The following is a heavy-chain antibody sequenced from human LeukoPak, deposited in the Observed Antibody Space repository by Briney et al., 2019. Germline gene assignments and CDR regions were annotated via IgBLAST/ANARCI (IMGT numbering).Heavy chain of an antibody. D-gene: IGHD1-14*01. CDR1: GFTFSNYG. J-gene: IGHJ4*02. CDR2: IRYDGNNK. CDR3: VKDNPLDY. V-gene: IGHV3-30*02. Sequence: GGSLRLSCGASGFTFSNYGMLWVRQAPGKGLEWVAFIRYDGNNKLYADSMKGRFTISRDNSKNTLYLHINSLRAEDTAVYYCVKDNPLDYWGQGTLVTVSS.